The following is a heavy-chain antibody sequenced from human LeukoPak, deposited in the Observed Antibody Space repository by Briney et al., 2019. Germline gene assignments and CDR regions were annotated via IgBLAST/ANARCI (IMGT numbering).Heavy chain of an antibody. CDR1: GYSFTTFH. D-gene: IGHD3-16*01. Sequence: ASVKVSCKAAGYSFTTFHINWVRQAPGQGLEWMGWINPNSGGTNYAQKFQGRVTMTRDTSISTAYMELSRLRSDDTAVYYCARDLASYGYGWRAAGDYWGQGTLVTVSS. J-gene: IGHJ4*02. CDR3: ARDLASYGYGWRAAGDY. V-gene: IGHV1-2*02. CDR2: INPNSGGT.